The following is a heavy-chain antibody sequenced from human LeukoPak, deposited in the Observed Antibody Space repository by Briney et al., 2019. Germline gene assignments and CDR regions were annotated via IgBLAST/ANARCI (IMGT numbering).Heavy chain of an antibody. Sequence: GASVKVSCKASGGTFSSYAISWVRQAPGQGLEWMGGIIPIFGTANYAQKFQGRVTITTDESTSTGYMELSSLRSEDTAVYYCARGAYYYGSGSTPGYMDVWGQGTTVTVSS. V-gene: IGHV1-69*05. CDR2: IIPIFGTA. CDR3: ARGAYYYGSGSTPGYMDV. D-gene: IGHD3-10*01. J-gene: IGHJ6*03. CDR1: GGTFSSYA.